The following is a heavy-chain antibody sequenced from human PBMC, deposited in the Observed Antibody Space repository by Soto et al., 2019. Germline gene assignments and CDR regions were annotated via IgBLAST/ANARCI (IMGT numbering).Heavy chain of an antibody. V-gene: IGHV3-23*01. J-gene: IGHJ4*02. CDR3: ATDLAWQNFDY. CDR2: ISGRGGST. Sequence: EVQLLESGGGLVQPGGSLRLSCAASGFTFSSYAMSWFRQAPGKGLEWVSAISGRGGSTYYADSVKGRFTISRDNSKNTLYLQMNSLRAEDTDVYYCATDLAWQNFDYWGQGTLVTVSS. CDR1: GFTFSSYA.